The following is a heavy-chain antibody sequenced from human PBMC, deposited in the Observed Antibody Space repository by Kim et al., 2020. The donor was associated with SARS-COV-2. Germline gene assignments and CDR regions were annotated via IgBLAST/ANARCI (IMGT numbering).Heavy chain of an antibody. CDR3: ARTPGGRFNYYYYYMDV. D-gene: IGHD1-1*01. J-gene: IGHJ6*03. Sequence: SETLSLTCTVSGGSISSYYWSWIRQPPGKGLEWIGYIYYSGSTNYNPSLKSRVTISVDTSKNQFSLKLSSVTAADTAVYYCARTPGGRFNYYYYYMDVWGKGTTVTVSS. V-gene: IGHV4-59*08. CDR2: IYYSGST. CDR1: GGSISSYY.